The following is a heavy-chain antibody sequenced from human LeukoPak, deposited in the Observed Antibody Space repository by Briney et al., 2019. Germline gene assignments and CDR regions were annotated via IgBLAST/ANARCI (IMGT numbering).Heavy chain of an antibody. J-gene: IGHJ6*02. V-gene: IGHV1-2*02. CDR3: ARGTRGSYSSIHY. Sequence: ASVKVSCKASGYTFTGYYIHWVRQAPGQGVEWMGWINPNIGGTNYAQKLQGRVTMTRDTSISATYMELRTLTSDDTAVYYCARGTRGSYSSIHYWGQGTTVTVSS. CDR1: GYTFTGYY. CDR2: INPNIGGT. D-gene: IGHD1-26*01.